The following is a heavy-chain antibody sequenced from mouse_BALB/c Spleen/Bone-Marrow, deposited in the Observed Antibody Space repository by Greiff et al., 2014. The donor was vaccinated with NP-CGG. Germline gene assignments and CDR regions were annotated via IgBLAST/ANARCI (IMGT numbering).Heavy chain of an antibody. J-gene: IGHJ3*01. V-gene: IGHV4-1*02. D-gene: IGHD2-3*01. CDR1: GFDFSRYW. Sequence: EVMLVESGGGLAQPGGSLKLSCAASGFDFSRYWMTWVRQAPGKGLEWIGEINPDSSTINYTPSLEDKFIISRDNAKNTLYLQMSKVRSEDTALYYCAGNGYYGWIAYWGQGTLVTVSA. CDR3: AGNGYYGWIAY. CDR2: INPDSSTI.